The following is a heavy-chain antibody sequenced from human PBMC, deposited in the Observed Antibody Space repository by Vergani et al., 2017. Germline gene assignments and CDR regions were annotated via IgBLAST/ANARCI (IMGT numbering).Heavy chain of an antibody. Sequence: QVQLVQSGAEVKKPGSSVKVSCKASGGTFSSYAISWVRQAPGQGLEWMGRIIPIFGTANYAQKFQGRVTMSADESTSTAYMEMSSLSSEDTAVYYCARGPGYCSSTSCYRGPGYYYGMDVWGQGTTVTVSS. J-gene: IGHJ6*02. D-gene: IGHD2-2*02. V-gene: IGHV1-69*18. CDR1: GGTFSSYA. CDR3: ARGPGYCSSTSCYRGPGYYYGMDV. CDR2: IIPIFGTA.